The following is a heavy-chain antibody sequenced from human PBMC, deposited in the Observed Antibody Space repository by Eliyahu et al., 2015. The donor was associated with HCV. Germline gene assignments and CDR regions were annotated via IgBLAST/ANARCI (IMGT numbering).Heavy chain of an antibody. Sequence: VQSGAEVKKPGATVKMSCKVSGYTFTDHHMHWVHQAPGKGLEWMGLVDPEDGETIYAEKFQGRVTITADTSTDTAYLELSSLRSEDTAVYYCATDRTPAGPWYFDLWGRGTQVTVS. V-gene: IGHV1-69-2*01. CDR3: ATDRTPAGPWYFDL. D-gene: IGHD2-2*01. J-gene: IGHJ2*01. CDR1: GYTFTDHH. CDR2: VDPEDGET.